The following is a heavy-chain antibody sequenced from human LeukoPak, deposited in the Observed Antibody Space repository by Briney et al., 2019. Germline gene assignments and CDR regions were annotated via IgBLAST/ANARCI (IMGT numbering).Heavy chain of an antibody. D-gene: IGHD3-16*02. CDR1: GGTFSSYA. V-gene: IGHV1-69*05. Sequence: SVKVSCKASGGTFSSYAISWVRQAPGQGLEWMGGIIPIFGTANYAQKFQGRVTITTDESTSTAYMELSSLRSEDTAVYYCARDYDYPWGSYRYDAFDVWGQGTVVTVSS. CDR3: ARDYDYPWGSYRYDAFDV. CDR2: IIPIFGTA. J-gene: IGHJ3*01.